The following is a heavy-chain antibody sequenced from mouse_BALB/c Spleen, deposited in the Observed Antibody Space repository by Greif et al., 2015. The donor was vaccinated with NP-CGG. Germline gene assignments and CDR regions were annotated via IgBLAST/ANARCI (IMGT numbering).Heavy chain of an antibody. V-gene: IGHV1-84*02. D-gene: IGHD4-1*01. CDR2: IYPGSGNT. Sequence: QDQLQQPGPELVKPGASVKISCKASGYTFTDYYINWVNQKPGQGLEWIGWIYPGSGNTKYNEKFKGKATLTVDTSSSTAYMQFSSLTSEDTAVYFCARRTGTEAVDYWGQGTSVTVSS. CDR3: ARRTGTEAVDY. CDR1: GYTFTDYY. J-gene: IGHJ4*01.